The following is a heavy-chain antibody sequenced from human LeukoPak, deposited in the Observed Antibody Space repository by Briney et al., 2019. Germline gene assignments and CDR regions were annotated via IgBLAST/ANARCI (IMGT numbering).Heavy chain of an antibody. V-gene: IGHV4-39*07. CDR3: ARGGGRWGYYFDY. J-gene: IGHJ4*02. CDR2: INHSGST. CDR1: GGSISSSSYY. D-gene: IGHD4-23*01. Sequence: ESSETLSLTCTVSGGSISSSSYYWGWIRQPPGKGLEWIGEINHSGSTNYNPSLKSRVTISVDTSKNQFSLKLSSVTAADTAVYYCARGGGRWGYYFDYWGQGTLVTVSS.